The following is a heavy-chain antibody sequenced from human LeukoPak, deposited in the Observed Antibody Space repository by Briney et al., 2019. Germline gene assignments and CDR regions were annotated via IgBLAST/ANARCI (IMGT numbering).Heavy chain of an antibody. CDR1: GFTFSSYG. CDR3: ARVRSGVEWELRY. Sequence: GGSLRLSCAASGFTFSSYGMHWVRQAPGKGLEWVAVISYDGSNKYYADSVKGRFTISRDNSKNTLYLQMNSLRSEDTAVYYCARVRSGVEWELRYWGQGTLVTVSS. V-gene: IGHV3-30*03. CDR2: ISYDGSNK. J-gene: IGHJ4*02. D-gene: IGHD1-26*01.